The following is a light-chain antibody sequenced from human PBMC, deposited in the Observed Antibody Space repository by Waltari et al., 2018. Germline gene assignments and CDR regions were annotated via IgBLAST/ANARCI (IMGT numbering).Light chain of an antibody. CDR1: SSNIGSTP. V-gene: IGLV1-44*01. Sequence: QSVLTQSPSAYATPGQRVTISCSGSSSNIGSTPVNWYQQLPGKAPKLLRYSDKPRPPGVPDRCAGSKSVTSASLASSGLQAEDEADYYCATWADSLNGPWVFGGGTKLTVL. CDR2: SDK. J-gene: IGLJ3*02. CDR3: ATWADSLNGPWV.